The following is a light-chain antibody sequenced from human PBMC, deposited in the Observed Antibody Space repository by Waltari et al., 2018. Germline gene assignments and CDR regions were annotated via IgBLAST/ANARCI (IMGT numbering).Light chain of an antibody. CDR3: QLYDTSPRFT. CDR2: GVS. CDR1: QSVTNKY. Sequence: EIVLAQSPGTLSLSPGETATLSCRANQSVTNKYLAWYQQKPGQPPRLLIYGVSNRATGIPYRFSGSGSGTDFTLTISRLEPEDFAVYYCQLYDTSPRFTFGPGTKVDIK. J-gene: IGKJ3*01. V-gene: IGKV3-20*01.